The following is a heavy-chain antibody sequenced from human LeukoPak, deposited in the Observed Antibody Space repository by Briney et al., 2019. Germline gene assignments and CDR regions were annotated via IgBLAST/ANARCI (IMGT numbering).Heavy chain of an antibody. CDR2: ISSSSSYI. V-gene: IGHV3-21*01. J-gene: IGHJ4*02. CDR3: ARDRSSGYNLFFDY. D-gene: IGHD3-22*01. CDR1: GFTFSSYS. Sequence: GGSLRLSCAVSGFTFSSYSMNWVRQAPGKGLEWVSSISSSSSYIYYADSVKGRFTISRDNAKNSLYLQMNSLRAEDTAVYYCARDRSSGYNLFFDYGGREPRVTVSS.